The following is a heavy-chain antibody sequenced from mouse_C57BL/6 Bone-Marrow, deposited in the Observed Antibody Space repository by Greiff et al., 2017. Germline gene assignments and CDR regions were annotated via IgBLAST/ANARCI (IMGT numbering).Heavy chain of an antibody. V-gene: IGHV1-53*01. D-gene: IGHD1-1*01. J-gene: IGHJ1*03. CDR2: IIPSNGVP. CDR3: ARSDYYDSSGPALDV. CDR1: ASPFPSYW. Sequence: FHLHQPGTKLLKPGASLRLSSKPSASPFPSYWRHWLKQRPDQGLDGIGNIIPSNGVPNYNKKFKSKATLTVDKSSSPAYMQLSSRTSEDSAVYYCARSDYYDSSGPALDVWGTGTTVTVSS.